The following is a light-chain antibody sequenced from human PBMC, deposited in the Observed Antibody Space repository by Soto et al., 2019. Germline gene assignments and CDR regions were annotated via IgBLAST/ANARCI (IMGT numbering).Light chain of an antibody. Sequence: DIQMTQSASSLPASVGDTVTISCQASQDISKYLNWFQQKPVKATKLLIYDVFNVETGVPARFSGRGSGTEFTLIISNLQHEDFAPYYCQQYDQLPITFGGGTKVDI. V-gene: IGKV1-33*01. J-gene: IGKJ4*01. CDR1: QDISKY. CDR3: QQYDQLPIT. CDR2: DVF.